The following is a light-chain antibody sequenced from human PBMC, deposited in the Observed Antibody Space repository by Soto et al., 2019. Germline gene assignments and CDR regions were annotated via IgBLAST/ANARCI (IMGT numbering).Light chain of an antibody. CDR1: QSVSSSY. Sequence: EIVLTQSPGTLSLSPGERATLSCRASQSVSSSYLAWYQQKPGQAPRLLIYGASSRATGIPDRFSGGGSGTDFTLTISRLEAEDFAVYYCQQYGSSPQTFGQGTKVEIK. CDR3: QQYGSSPQT. J-gene: IGKJ1*01. CDR2: GAS. V-gene: IGKV3-20*01.